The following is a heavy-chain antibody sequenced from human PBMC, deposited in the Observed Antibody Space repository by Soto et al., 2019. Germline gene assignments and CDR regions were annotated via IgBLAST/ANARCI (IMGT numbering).Heavy chain of an antibody. CDR3: AAHVTIFGVVAPHWFDP. V-gene: IGHV1-69*02. CDR1: GGTFSSYT. Sequence: VQLVQSGAEVKKPGSSVKVSCKASGGTFSSYTISWVRQAPGQGLEWMGRIIPILGIANYAQKFQGRVTITADKSTSSAYMELSSLRSEDTAVYYCAAHVTIFGVVAPHWFDPWGQGTLVTVSS. D-gene: IGHD3-3*01. CDR2: IIPILGIA. J-gene: IGHJ5*02.